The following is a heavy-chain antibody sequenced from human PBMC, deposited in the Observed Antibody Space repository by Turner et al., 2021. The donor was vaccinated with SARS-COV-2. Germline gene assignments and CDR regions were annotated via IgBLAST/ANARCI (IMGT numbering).Heavy chain of an antibody. Sequence: QLQLQESAPGLVKPSETLSLTCTVSGGSISSSSYYWGWIRQPPGKGLEWIGSIYDSGSTYYNPSLKSRVTISVDTSKNQFSLKLSSVTAADTAVYYCASPSVDFWSGSYYGMDVWGQGTTVTVSS. CDR1: GGSISSSSYY. V-gene: IGHV4-39*01. CDR2: IYDSGST. D-gene: IGHD3-3*01. CDR3: ASPSVDFWSGSYYGMDV. J-gene: IGHJ6*02.